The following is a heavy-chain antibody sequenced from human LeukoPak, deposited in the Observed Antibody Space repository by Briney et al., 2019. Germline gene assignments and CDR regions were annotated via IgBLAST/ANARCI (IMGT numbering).Heavy chain of an antibody. CDR1: GDSVSTNTVA. D-gene: IGHD5-12*01. V-gene: IGHV6-1*01. Sequence: SQTLSLTCAISGDSVSTNTVAWNWIMQSPSRGLEWLGRTYYSSKWYNDYAVSVKSRITISPDTSKNQFSLHLNSVTPEDTAVYFCARALVADVHNGFDFWGQGTLVTVSS. CDR3: ARALVADVHNGFDF. CDR2: TYYSSKWYN. J-gene: IGHJ4*02.